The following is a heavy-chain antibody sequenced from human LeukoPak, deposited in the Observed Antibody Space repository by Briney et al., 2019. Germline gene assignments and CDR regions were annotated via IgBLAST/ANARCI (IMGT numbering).Heavy chain of an antibody. Sequence: GGSLRLSCAASGFTFSSYAMSWVRQAPGEGLEWVSAISGSGGSTYYADSVKGRLTISRDNSKNTLYLQMNSPRAEDTAVYYCAKPYRSSSFDFDYWGQGTLVTVSS. CDR1: GFTFSSYA. J-gene: IGHJ4*02. CDR2: ISGSGGST. D-gene: IGHD6-6*01. CDR3: AKPYRSSSFDFDY. V-gene: IGHV3-23*01.